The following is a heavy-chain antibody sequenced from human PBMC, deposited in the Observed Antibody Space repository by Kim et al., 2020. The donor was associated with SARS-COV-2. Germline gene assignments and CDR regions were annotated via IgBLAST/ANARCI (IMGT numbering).Heavy chain of an antibody. V-gene: IGHV4-31*03. CDR2: IYYSGST. D-gene: IGHD1-26*01. J-gene: IGHJ4*02. Sequence: SETLSLTCTVSGDSITNNGYYWSWIRQHPGEGLEYIGYIYYSGSTYYNPSLKDRVTISVDTSKNQFSLELSSVTAADTAVYYCARRSVSYSNDYWGQGTL. CDR1: GDSITNNGYY. CDR3: ARRSVSYSNDY.